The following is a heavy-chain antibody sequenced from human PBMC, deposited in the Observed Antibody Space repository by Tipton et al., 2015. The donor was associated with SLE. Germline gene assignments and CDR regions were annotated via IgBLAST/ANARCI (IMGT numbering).Heavy chain of an antibody. Sequence: TLSLTCAVYGGAFSGFYWNWIRRPPGKGLEWIGEINHSGSTNYNPSLKSRVTISVDTSKNQFSLKLSSVTAADTAVYYCARGPLLDLWGRGTLVTVSS. D-gene: IGHD5/OR15-5a*01. CDR2: INHSGST. CDR1: GGAFSGFY. CDR3: ARGPLLDL. J-gene: IGHJ2*01. V-gene: IGHV4-34*01.